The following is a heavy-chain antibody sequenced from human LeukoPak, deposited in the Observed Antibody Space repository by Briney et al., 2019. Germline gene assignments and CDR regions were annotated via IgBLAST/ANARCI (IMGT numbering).Heavy chain of an antibody. D-gene: IGHD3-10*01. V-gene: IGHV1-69*04. J-gene: IGHJ5*02. CDR1: GGTFSSYA. CDR3: ARDRSSLEMWFDP. Sequence: SVKVSCKASGGTFSSYAISWVRQAPGQGLEWMGRIIPILGIANYAQKFQGRVTITADKSTSTAYMELSSLRSADTAVYYCARDRSSLEMWFDPWGQGTLVTVSS. CDR2: IIPILGIA.